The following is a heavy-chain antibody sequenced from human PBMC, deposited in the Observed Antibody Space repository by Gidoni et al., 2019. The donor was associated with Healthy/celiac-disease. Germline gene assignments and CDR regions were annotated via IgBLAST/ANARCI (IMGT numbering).Heavy chain of an antibody. CDR2: INPNSGGT. V-gene: IGHV1-2*02. J-gene: IGHJ6*02. D-gene: IGHD3-3*01. CDR1: GYTFTGYS. Sequence: QAQLVQSGHEVQKPWTSVQVSCLASGYTFTGYSMPWVRQAPGQGLGWMGWINPNSGGTNYAQKFQGRVTMTRDTSISTAYMELSRLRSDDTAVYDCARSYYDFWSGYYTGYYGMDVWGQGTTVTVSS. CDR3: ARSYYDFWSGYYTGYYGMDV.